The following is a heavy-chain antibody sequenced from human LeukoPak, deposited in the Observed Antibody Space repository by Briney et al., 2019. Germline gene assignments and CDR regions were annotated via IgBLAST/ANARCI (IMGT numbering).Heavy chain of an antibody. CDR2: MNPNSGNT. D-gene: IGHD1-26*01. CDR3: ARGPSRGMARSVGFDY. J-gene: IGHJ4*02. CDR1: GYTFTSYD. Sequence: GASVKVSCKASGYTFTSYDINWVRQATGQGLEWMGWMNPNSGNTGYAQKFQGRVTITRNTSISTAYMELSSLRSGDTAVYYCARGPSRGMARSVGFDYWGQGTLVTVSS. V-gene: IGHV1-8*03.